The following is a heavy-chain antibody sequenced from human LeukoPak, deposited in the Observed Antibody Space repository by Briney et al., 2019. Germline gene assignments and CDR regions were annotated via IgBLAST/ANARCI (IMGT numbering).Heavy chain of an antibody. CDR2: IIPIFGTA. J-gene: IGHJ6*02. CDR1: GGTFSSYA. V-gene: IGHV1-69*13. D-gene: IGHD3-10*01. Sequence: SVKVSCKASGGTFSSYAISWVRQAPGQGLEWMGGIIPIFGTANYAQKFQGRVTITADESTSTAYMELSSLRSEDTAVYYCARRTMVRGDHYYYYGMDVWGQGTTVTVSS. CDR3: ARRTMVRGDHYYYYGMDV.